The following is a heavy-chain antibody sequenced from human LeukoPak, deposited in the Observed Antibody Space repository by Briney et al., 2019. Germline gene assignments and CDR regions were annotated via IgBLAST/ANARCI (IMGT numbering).Heavy chain of an antibody. CDR1: GFTFGDYA. CDR2: IRSKAYGGTT. CDR3: TRDHYYYSSGYYQGEGYYFDY. D-gene: IGHD3-22*01. Sequence: GGSLRLSCTASGFTFGDYAMSWVRQAPGKGLEWVGLIRSKAYGGTTEYAASVKGRFTISRDDPKSIAYLQMNSPKTEDTAVYYCTRDHYYYSSGYYQGEGYYFDYWGQGTLVTVSS. J-gene: IGHJ4*02. V-gene: IGHV3-49*04.